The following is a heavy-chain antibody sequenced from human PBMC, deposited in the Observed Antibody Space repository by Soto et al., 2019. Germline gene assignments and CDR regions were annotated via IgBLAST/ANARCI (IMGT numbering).Heavy chain of an antibody. CDR3: AKGAGDSEAYYTYFFDY. J-gene: IGHJ4*02. Sequence: QVQLVQSGAEVKKPGASVKLSCKTSGYTFTGYYIQWVRQAPGQGLEWMGWINRHKGDTNAAEKFQGRVTMTRDKSMTTVYMEVNSLGSDDTAVYYCAKGAGDSEAYYTYFFDYWGQGTPVTVSS. V-gene: IGHV1-2*02. D-gene: IGHD5-12*01. CDR2: INRHKGDT. CDR1: GYTFTGYY.